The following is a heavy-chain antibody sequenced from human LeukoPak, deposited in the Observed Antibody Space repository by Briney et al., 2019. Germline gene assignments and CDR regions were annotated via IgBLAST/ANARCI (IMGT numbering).Heavy chain of an antibody. D-gene: IGHD4-17*01. J-gene: IGHJ6*03. V-gene: IGHV1-2*02. Sequence: ASVKVSCKASGYTFTSYYMHWVRQAPGQGLEWMGWINPNSGGTNYAQKFQGRVTMTRDTSISTAYMELSRLRSDDTAVYYCARLNGDYSPMLDYYYYYMDVWGKGTTVTISS. CDR1: GYTFTSYY. CDR3: ARLNGDYSPMLDYYYYYMDV. CDR2: INPNSGGT.